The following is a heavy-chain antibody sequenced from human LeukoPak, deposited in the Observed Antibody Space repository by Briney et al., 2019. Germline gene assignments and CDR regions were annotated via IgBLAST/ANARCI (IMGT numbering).Heavy chain of an antibody. CDR2: IYSNGNT. CDR1: GFTFDDYA. D-gene: IGHD4-17*01. Sequence: LRLSCAASGFTFDDYAMHWIRQPAGKGLEWIGHIYSNGNTDHNPSLKGRVTMSVDTSKNQFSVRLNSVTAADTAVYYCARQNGDYSPYFDYWGQGILVIVSS. CDR3: ARQNGDYSPYFDY. V-gene: IGHV4-4*07. J-gene: IGHJ4*02.